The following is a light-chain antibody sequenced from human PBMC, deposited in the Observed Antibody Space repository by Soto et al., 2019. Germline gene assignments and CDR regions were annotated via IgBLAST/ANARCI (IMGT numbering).Light chain of an antibody. J-gene: IGKJ2*01. CDR3: QQYNCYPFT. V-gene: IGKV1-5*01. CDR2: DAS. Sequence: DIQMTQSPSTLSASVGDRVTITCRASQSISSWLAWYQQKPGKAPKLLIYDASSVESGVSSRFSGSGSGTDFTLTISSLQPDDFATYYCQQYNCYPFTFGQGTKLEIK. CDR1: QSISSW.